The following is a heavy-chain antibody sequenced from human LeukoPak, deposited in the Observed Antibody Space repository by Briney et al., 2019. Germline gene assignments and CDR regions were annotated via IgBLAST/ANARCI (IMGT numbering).Heavy chain of an antibody. D-gene: IGHD5-12*01. CDR3: ARDLAPPWLRSPCGMDV. V-gene: IGHV4-4*02. CDR1: GGSISSSNW. CDR2: IYHSGST. Sequence: PSGTLSLTCAVSGGSISSSNWWSWVRQPPGKGLEWIGEIYHSGSTNYNPSLKSRVTISVDTSKNQFSLKLSSVTAADTAVYYCARDLAPPWLRSPCGMDVWGQGTTVTVSS. J-gene: IGHJ6*02.